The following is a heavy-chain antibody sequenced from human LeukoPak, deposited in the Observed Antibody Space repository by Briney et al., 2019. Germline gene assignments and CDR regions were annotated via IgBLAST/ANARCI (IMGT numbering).Heavy chain of an antibody. Sequence: SGGSLRLSCAASGFTLSSYDMHWVRQAPGKGLEWVAVISYDGSNKYYADSVKGRFTISRDNAKNTLYLQMNSLRVEDTAVYYCARASTYYGSGSYLFDPWGQGTLVTVSS. D-gene: IGHD3-10*01. CDR2: ISYDGSNK. CDR1: GFTLSSYD. J-gene: IGHJ5*02. CDR3: ARASTYYGSGSYLFDP. V-gene: IGHV3-30*03.